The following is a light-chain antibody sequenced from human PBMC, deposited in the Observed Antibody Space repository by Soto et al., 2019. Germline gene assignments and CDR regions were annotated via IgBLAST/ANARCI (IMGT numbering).Light chain of an antibody. CDR2: AAS. Sequence: DIQMTQSPSSLSASVGDRVSITCRTSQSISKYVSWYQQRPGEAPKLLIYAASSLQSGVPSRFSGSGSGTDFTLSISSLQPEDFATYFCQQSFSTPTFGGGTKVEI. V-gene: IGKV1-39*01. CDR1: QSISKY. CDR3: QQSFSTPT. J-gene: IGKJ4*01.